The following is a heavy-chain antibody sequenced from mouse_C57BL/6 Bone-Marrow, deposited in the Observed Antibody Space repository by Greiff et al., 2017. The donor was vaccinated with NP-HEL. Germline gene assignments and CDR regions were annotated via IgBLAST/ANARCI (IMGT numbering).Heavy chain of an antibody. V-gene: IGHV5-4*01. CDR1: GFTFSSYA. Sequence: EVQVVESGGGLVKPGGSLKLSCAASGFTFSSYAMSWVRQTPEKRLEWVATISDGGSYTYYPDNVKGRFTISRDNAKNNLYLQMSHLKSEDTAMYYCARDGVYDYDGDAFAYWGQGTLVTVSA. CDR2: ISDGGSYT. J-gene: IGHJ3*01. CDR3: ARDGVYDYDGDAFAY. D-gene: IGHD2-4*01.